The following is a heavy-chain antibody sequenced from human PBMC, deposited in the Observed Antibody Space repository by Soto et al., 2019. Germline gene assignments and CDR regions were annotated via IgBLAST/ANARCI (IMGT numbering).Heavy chain of an antibody. CDR2: IYDSGSS. J-gene: IGHJ3*02. D-gene: IGHD3-22*01. V-gene: IGHV4-30-4*01. CDR3: AREITMIVGYAFDI. CDR1: GGSISDYF. Sequence: SETLSLTCSVSGGSISDYFWSWIRQSPGKGLQRIGYIYDSGSSYYNPSLKSRVTMSVDTSKNQFSLKLSSVTAADTAVYYCAREITMIVGYAFDIWGQGTMVTVSS.